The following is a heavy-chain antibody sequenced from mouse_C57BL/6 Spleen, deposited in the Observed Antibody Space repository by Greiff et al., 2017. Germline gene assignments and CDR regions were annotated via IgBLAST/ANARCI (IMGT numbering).Heavy chain of an antibody. D-gene: IGHD3-2*02. CDR1: GYSITSGYY. J-gene: IGHJ1*03. CDR2: ISYDGSN. CDR3: ARERQLRPWYFDV. V-gene: IGHV3-6*01. Sequence: VQLQQSGPGLVKPSQSLSLTCSVTGYSITSGYYWNWIRQFPGNKLEWMGYISYDGSNNYNPSLKNRISITRDTSKNQFFLKLNSVTTEDTATYYCARERQLRPWYFDVWGTGTTVTVSS.